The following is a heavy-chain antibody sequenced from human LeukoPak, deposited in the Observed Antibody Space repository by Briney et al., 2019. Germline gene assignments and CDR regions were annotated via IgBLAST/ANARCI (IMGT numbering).Heavy chain of an antibody. V-gene: IGHV1-24*01. D-gene: IGHD1-26*01. Sequence: ASVKVSCKVSGYTLTELSMHWVRQAPGKGLEWMGGFDPEDGETIYAQKFQGRVTMTEDTSTDTAYMELSSLRSGDTAVYYCATAGSGSYWGDWFGPWGQGTLVTVSS. CDR3: ATAGSGSYWGDWFGP. CDR2: FDPEDGET. J-gene: IGHJ5*02. CDR1: GYTLTELS.